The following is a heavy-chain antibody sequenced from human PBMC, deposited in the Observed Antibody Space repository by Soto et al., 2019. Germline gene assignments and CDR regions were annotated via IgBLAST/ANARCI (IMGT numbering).Heavy chain of an antibody. Sequence: SETLSLTCDVSSGSISDDHWWSWVRQSPGRGLEWIGEIHHSGRTTYNPSLKSRVIISVDKSKNQFFLKLNSVTAADAAVYYCARDFAYFDSWGQGTLVT. CDR3: ARDFAYFDS. CDR2: IHHSGRT. J-gene: IGHJ4*02. CDR1: SGSISDDHW. V-gene: IGHV4-4*02. D-gene: IGHD3-3*01.